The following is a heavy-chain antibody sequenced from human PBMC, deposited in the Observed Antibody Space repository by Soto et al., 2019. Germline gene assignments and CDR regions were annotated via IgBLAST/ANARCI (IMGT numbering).Heavy chain of an antibody. Sequence: QDQLVQSGVEVKKPGASVKVSCKASGYSFTNYGITWVRQAPGQGFEWMGWISPYNGNTNYAQKFQGRVTLTTDASTSTAYLELMSLRSDDTAVYYCAIDRGVAPPVAGNTHYYYYMDVWGKGTTVTVSS. V-gene: IGHV1-18*01. CDR2: ISPYNGNT. D-gene: IGHD1-1*01. J-gene: IGHJ6*03. CDR3: AIDRGVAPPVAGNTHYYYYMDV. CDR1: GYSFTNYG.